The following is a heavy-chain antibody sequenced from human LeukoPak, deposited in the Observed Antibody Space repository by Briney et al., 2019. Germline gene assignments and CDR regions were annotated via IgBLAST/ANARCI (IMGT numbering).Heavy chain of an antibody. J-gene: IGHJ4*02. CDR2: IYYSGST. D-gene: IGHD2-15*01. CDR1: GGSISSSSYY. CDR3: ASLFEYCSGGSCRQDY. V-gene: IGHV4-39*07. Sequence: SGTLSLTCTVSGGSISSSSYYWGWIRQPPGKGLEWIGSIYYSGSTYYNPSLKSRVTISVDTSKNQFSLKLSSVTAADTAVYYCASLFEYCSGGSCRQDYWGQGTLVTVSS.